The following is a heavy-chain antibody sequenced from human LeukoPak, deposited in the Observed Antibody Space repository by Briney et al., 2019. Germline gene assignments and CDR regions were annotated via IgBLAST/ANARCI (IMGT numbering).Heavy chain of an antibody. Sequence: PGESLKISCKGSGYSFTSYWIGWVRQMPGKGLEWMGIIYPGDSDTRYSPSFQGQVTISADKSISTAYLQWSSLKASDTAMYYCARQRITMVRGVIPGWYYMDVWGKGTTVTVSS. J-gene: IGHJ6*03. CDR3: ARQRITMVRGVIPGWYYMDV. V-gene: IGHV5-51*01. D-gene: IGHD3-10*01. CDR1: GYSFTSYW. CDR2: IYPGDSDT.